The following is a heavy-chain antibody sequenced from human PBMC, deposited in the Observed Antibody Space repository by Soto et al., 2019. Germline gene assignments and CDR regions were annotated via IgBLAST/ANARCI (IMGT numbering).Heavy chain of an antibody. J-gene: IGHJ6*02. D-gene: IGHD1-1*01. Sequence: GESLKISCAASGFTFSNYGMHWVRQTPGKGLEWVALILYDGSNKYYADSVEGRFTISRDNSKNTLYLQVSSLRAEDTAVYYCAKSRDAYNFYFYYGMDVWGQGTSVTVSS. V-gene: IGHV3-30*18. CDR3: AKSRDAYNFYFYYGMDV. CDR2: ILYDGSNK. CDR1: GFTFSNYG.